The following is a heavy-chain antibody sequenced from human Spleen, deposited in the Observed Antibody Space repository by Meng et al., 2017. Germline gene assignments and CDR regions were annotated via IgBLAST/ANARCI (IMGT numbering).Heavy chain of an antibody. CDR3: VGAGYYCLDL. CDR2: IYHSGST. CDR1: GDSISGTNW. V-gene: IGHV4-4*02. D-gene: IGHD3-16*01. J-gene: IGHJ5*02. Sequence: QVQREGSGPGLVRPSETLFLTCNVSGDSISGTNWWSWVRQPPGKGLEWIGEIYHSGSTNYNPSLKSRVTISVDRSENQFSLKLSSVTTADTAVYYCVGAGYYCLDLWGQGTLVTVSS.